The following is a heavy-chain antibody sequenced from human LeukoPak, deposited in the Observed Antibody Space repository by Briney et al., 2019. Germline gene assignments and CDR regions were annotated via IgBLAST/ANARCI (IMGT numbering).Heavy chain of an antibody. CDR1: EFTFNNYW. CDR2: IKNDGKIT. Sequence: GGSLRLSCAASEFTFNNYWMHWVRQAPGKGLVWVSRIKNDGKITTYADSVKGRFTISRDNAKNSLYLQMNSLRDEDTAVYYCARDTEWAFDYWGQGTLVTVSS. D-gene: IGHD1-26*01. V-gene: IGHV3-74*01. J-gene: IGHJ4*02. CDR3: ARDTEWAFDY.